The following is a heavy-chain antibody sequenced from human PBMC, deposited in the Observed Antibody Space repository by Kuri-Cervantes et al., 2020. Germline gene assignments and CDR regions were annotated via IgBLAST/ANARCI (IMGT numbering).Heavy chain of an antibody. Sequence: SVKVSCKASGGTLRNYGVSWLRQVPGQAFQWMGAIMPVSGTAEYAQHFLGRVTITTDDSATTAYMELRSLRSDDTAVYYCAREGDNYGYGESDYWGQGTQVTVSS. V-gene: IGHV1-69*05. J-gene: IGHJ4*02. CDR1: GGTLRNYG. CDR3: AREGDNYGYGESDY. D-gene: IGHD5-18*01. CDR2: IMPVSGTA.